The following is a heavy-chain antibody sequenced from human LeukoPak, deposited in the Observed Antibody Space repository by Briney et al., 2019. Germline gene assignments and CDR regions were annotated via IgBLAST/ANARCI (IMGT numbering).Heavy chain of an antibody. J-gene: IGHJ6*02. CDR2: IIPIFGTA. CDR3: AREYPTTLGTYYYYGMDV. CDR1: GGTFSSYA. Sequence: ASVKVSCKASGGTFSSYAISWVRQAPGQGLEWMGGIIPIFGTANYAQKFQGRVTITADESTSTAYMELSSLRSEDTAVYYCAREYPTTLGTYYYYGMDVWGQGTTVTVS. V-gene: IGHV1-69*01. D-gene: IGHD1-1*01.